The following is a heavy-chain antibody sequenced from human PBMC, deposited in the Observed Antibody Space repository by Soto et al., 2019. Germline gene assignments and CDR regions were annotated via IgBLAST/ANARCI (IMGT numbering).Heavy chain of an antibody. CDR2: ISGSDGST. V-gene: IGHV3-23*01. CDR1: GFTFSSYA. D-gene: IGHD3-10*01. J-gene: IGHJ5*02. Sequence: PGGSLRLSCAASGFTFSSYAMSWVRQAPGKGLEWVAVISGSDGSTYYADSVKGRFTISRDNSRHTLYLQMNSLRAEDTAVYHCAKSASYYYGSGFDPWAQGTLVIFSS. CDR3: AKSASYYYGSGFDP.